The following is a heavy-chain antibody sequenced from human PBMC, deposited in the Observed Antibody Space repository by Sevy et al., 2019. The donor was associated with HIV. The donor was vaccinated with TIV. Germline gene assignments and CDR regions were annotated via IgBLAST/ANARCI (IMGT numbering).Heavy chain of an antibody. D-gene: IGHD4-17*01. Sequence: ASVKVSCKASGYIFTDYYIHWVRQAPGQGLEWMAWINSDSGVTNYAQIFQGEVTVTRDPSLSTAYLELTNLKSNDTAIYYCARLTTQPTSDLYGLDVWGQGTTVTVSS. CDR3: ARLTTQPTSDLYGLDV. CDR1: GYIFTDYY. V-gene: IGHV1-2*02. J-gene: IGHJ6*02. CDR2: INSDSGVT.